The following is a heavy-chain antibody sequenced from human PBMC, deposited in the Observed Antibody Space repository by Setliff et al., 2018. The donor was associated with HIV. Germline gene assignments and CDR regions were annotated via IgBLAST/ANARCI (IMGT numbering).Heavy chain of an antibody. D-gene: IGHD3-22*01. Sequence: GSLRLSCTASGFNFGDYGVSWVRQAPGKGLEWIGFIRSRTQGGAPEYAASVQGRFTISRDESKSIAYLQTNSLKTEDTALYYCTRAFYYDSSRYYKDYFDYWGHGALVTVSS. CDR3: TRAFYYDSSRYYKDYFDY. J-gene: IGHJ4*01. V-gene: IGHV3-49*04. CDR2: IRSRTQGGAP. CDR1: GFNFGDYG.